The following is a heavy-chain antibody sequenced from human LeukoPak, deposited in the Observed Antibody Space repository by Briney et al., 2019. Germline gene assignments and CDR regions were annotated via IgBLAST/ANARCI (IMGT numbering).Heavy chain of an antibody. V-gene: IGHV3-30*03. CDR1: GFTFSSYS. J-gene: IGHJ4*02. CDR3: ARARGGYSYGSYFDY. Sequence: PGGSLRLSCAASGFTFSSYSMNWVRQAPGKGLEWVAVISYDGSNKYYADSVKGRFTISRDNSKNTLYLQMNSLRAEDTAVYYCARARGGYSYGSYFDYWGQGTLVTVSS. CDR2: ISYDGSNK. D-gene: IGHD5-18*01.